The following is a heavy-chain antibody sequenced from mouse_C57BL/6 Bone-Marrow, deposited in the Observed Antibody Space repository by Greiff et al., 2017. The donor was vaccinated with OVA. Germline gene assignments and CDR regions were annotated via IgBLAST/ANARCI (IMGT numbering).Heavy chain of an antibody. CDR3: ARRGLLQAWFAY. D-gene: IGHD1-1*01. Sequence: QVPLQQPGAEPVKPGASVKLFCKASGYTFTRYRMHWVKQRPGRGLEWVGRIDPNSGGTKYNEKCKSKATLSVDKPSSTAYMQLSSLTSEDSAVYHCARRGLLQAWFAYWGQGTLVTVSA. CDR1: GYTFTRYR. V-gene: IGHV1-72*01. CDR2: IDPNSGGT. J-gene: IGHJ3*01.